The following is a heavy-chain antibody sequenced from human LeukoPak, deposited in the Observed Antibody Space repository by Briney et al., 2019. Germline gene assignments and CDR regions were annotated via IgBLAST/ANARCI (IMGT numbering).Heavy chain of an antibody. V-gene: IGHV3-48*01. CDR1: GFTFSGYS. D-gene: IGHD3-10*01. Sequence: GGSLRLSCAASGFTFSGYSMNWVRQAPGKGLEWISYMGSSGKTIYYADSVKGRFTISRDNSKNTLYLQMNSLRAEDTAVYYCAKTTSRLGEPSSFDYWGQGTLVTVSS. J-gene: IGHJ4*02. CDR2: MGSSGKTI. CDR3: AKTTSRLGEPSSFDY.